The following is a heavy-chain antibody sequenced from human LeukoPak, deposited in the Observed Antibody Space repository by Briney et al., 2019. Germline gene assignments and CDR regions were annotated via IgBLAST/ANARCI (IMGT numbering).Heavy chain of an antibody. CDR3: ARGGDIVVVTSPFDY. CDR2: ISSSGSTI. V-gene: IGHV3-48*03. D-gene: IGHD2-21*02. Sequence: GGSLRLSCAASGFTFSSYEMNWVRQAPGKGLEWVSYISSSGSTIYYADSVKGRFTISRDNAKNSLYLQMDSLRAEDTAVYYCARGGDIVVVTSPFDYWGQGTLVTVSS. CDR1: GFTFSSYE. J-gene: IGHJ4*02.